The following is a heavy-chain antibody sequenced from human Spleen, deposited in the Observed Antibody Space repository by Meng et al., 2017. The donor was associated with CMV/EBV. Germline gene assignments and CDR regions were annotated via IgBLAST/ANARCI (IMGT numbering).Heavy chain of an antibody. CDR2: ISWNGATT. Sequence: GESLKISCAASGLTVSSNYMSWVRQAPGKGLEWVSLISWNGATTHYANSVKGRFTISRDNSKNSLYLQMNSLRPEDTALYYCARGDYTSCDYWGQGTLVTVSS. V-gene: IGHV3-43*01. CDR3: ARGDYTSCDY. CDR1: GLTVSSNY. J-gene: IGHJ4*02. D-gene: IGHD2-2*02.